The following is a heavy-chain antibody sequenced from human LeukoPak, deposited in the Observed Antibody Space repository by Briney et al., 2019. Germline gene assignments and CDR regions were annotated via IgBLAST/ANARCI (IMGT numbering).Heavy chain of an antibody. Sequence: GGSLRLSCAASGFTFSSYSMNWVRQAPGKGLEWVSYISSSGSTIYYADSVKGRFTISRDNAKNSLYLQMNSLRAEDTAVYYCARDGEGNTAMVEPGHFDYWGQGTLVTVSS. D-gene: IGHD5-18*01. CDR3: ARDGEGNTAMVEPGHFDY. CDR1: GFTFSSYS. J-gene: IGHJ4*02. V-gene: IGHV3-48*04. CDR2: ISSSGSTI.